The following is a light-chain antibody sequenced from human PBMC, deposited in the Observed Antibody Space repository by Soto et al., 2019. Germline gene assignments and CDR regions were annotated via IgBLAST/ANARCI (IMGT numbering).Light chain of an antibody. CDR2: GAS. CDR1: QSVGSK. Sequence: EVVMTQSPGNLSVSPGERATLRCTASQSVGSKLAWYQQKPGQAPRLLIYGASTRATGIPARFSGSGSGTEFTLTISSLQSEDFAVYYCQQYNKWPPWTFGQGTKVEIK. V-gene: IGKV3-15*01. CDR3: QQYNKWPPWT. J-gene: IGKJ1*01.